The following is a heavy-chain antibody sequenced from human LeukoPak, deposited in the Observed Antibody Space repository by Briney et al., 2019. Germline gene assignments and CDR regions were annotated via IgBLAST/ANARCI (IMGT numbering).Heavy chain of an antibody. CDR3: ARDMGITIFGVVTFDAFDI. CDR1: GYTFKSYD. V-gene: IGHV1-2*02. J-gene: IGHJ3*02. CDR2: INPNNGGT. D-gene: IGHD3-3*01. Sequence: ASVKVSCKASGYTFKSYDINWVRQATGQGLEWMGWINPNNGGTNYAQKFQGRVTMTRDTSISTAYMELSRLRSDDTAVYYCARDMGITIFGVVTFDAFDIWGQGTMVTVSS.